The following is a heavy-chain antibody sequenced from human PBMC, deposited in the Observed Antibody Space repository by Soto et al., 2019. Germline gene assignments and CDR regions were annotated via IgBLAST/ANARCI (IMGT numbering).Heavy chain of an antibody. J-gene: IGHJ4*02. CDR1: GGSISSYY. Sequence: LSLTCTVSGGSISSYYWSWIRQPAGKGLEWIGRIYTSGSTNYNPSLKSRVTMSVDTSKNQFSLKLSSVTAADTAVYYCARESYYDSSGYYSHWGQGILVTVSS. D-gene: IGHD3-22*01. CDR2: IYTSGST. V-gene: IGHV4-4*07. CDR3: ARESYYDSSGYYSH.